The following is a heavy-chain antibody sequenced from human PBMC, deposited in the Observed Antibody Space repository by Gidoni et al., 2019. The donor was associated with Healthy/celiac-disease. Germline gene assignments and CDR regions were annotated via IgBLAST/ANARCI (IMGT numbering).Heavy chain of an antibody. CDR3: ASPYPPACPYSSSCYMTY. CDR2: IIPILGIA. D-gene: IGHD6-13*01. J-gene: IGHJ4*02. Sequence: QVQLVQSGAEVKKPGSSVKVSCKASGGTFSSYAISWVRQAPGQGLEWMGRIIPILGIANYAQKFQGRVTITADKSTSTAYMELSSLRSEDTAVYYCASPYPPACPYSSSCYMTYWGQGTLVTVSS. V-gene: IGHV1-69*09. CDR1: GGTFSSYA.